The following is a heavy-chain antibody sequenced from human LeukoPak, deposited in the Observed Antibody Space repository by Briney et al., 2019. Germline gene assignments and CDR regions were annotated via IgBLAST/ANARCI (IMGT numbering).Heavy chain of an antibody. V-gene: IGHV4-30-4*01. Sequence: SETLSLTCTVSGGSISSGDYYWSWIRQPPGKGLVWIGYIYYSGSTYYNPSLKSRVTISVDTSKNQFSLKLSSVTAADTAVYYCAREGDTVGAYYGMDVWGKGTTVTVSS. CDR2: IYYSGST. CDR1: GGSISSGDYY. CDR3: AREGDTVGAYYGMDV. J-gene: IGHJ6*04. D-gene: IGHD1-26*01.